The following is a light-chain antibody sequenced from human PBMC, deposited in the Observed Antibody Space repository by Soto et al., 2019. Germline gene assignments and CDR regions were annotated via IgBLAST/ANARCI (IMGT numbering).Light chain of an antibody. J-gene: IGLJ2*01. CDR3: QAWDSSTAI. Sequence: SYELTQSPSVSVSPGQTASITCSGDKLGDKDVCWYQQKPGQSPVLVIYQDRKRPSGIPERFSGSNSGYTATLTISGTQAMDEAYYYCQAWDSSTAIFGGGTKVTVL. CDR2: QDR. CDR1: KLGDKD. V-gene: IGLV3-1*01.